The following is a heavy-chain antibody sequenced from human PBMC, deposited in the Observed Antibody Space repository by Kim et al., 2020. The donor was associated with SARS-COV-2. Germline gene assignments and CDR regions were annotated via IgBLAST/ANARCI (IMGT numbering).Heavy chain of an antibody. D-gene: IGHD3-9*01. CDR1: GDSVSSNSAA. CDR3: ARDIPHRDYDILTGYYNYFDY. J-gene: IGHJ4*02. CDR2: TYYRSKWYN. V-gene: IGHV6-1*01. Sequence: SQTLSLTCAISGDSVSSNSAAWNWIRQSPSRGLEWLGRTYYRSKWYNDYAVSVKSRITINPDTSKNQFSLQLNSVTPEDTAVYYCARDIPHRDYDILTGYYNYFDYWGQGTLVTVSS.